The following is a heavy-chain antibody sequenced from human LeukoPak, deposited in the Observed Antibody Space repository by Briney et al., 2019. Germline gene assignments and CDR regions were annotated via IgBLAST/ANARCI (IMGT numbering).Heavy chain of an antibody. CDR2: INPNSGGT. CDR3: ARAPRDFWSGHPYYGMDV. D-gene: IGHD3-3*01. CDR1: GYTFTGYY. Sequence: ASVKVSCKASGYTFTGYYMHWVRQAPGQGLERMGWINPNSGGTNYAQKFQGWVTMTRDTSISTAYMELSGLRSDDTAVYYCARAPRDFWSGHPYYGMDVWGQGTTVTVSS. V-gene: IGHV1-2*04. J-gene: IGHJ6*02.